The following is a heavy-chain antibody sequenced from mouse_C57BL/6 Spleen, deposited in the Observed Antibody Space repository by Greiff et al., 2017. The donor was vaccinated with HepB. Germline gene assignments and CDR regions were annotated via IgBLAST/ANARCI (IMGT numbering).Heavy chain of an antibody. CDR3: ARERVDSSGHYAMDY. V-gene: IGHV1-66*01. CDR2: IYPGSGNT. Sequence: QVHVKQSGPELVKPGASVKISCKASGYSFTSYYIHWVKQRPGQGLEWIGWIYPGSGNTKYNEKFKGQATLTADTSSSTAYMQLSSLTSEDSAVYYCARERVDSSGHYAMDYWGQGTSVTVSS. D-gene: IGHD3-2*02. CDR1: GYSFTSYY. J-gene: IGHJ4*01.